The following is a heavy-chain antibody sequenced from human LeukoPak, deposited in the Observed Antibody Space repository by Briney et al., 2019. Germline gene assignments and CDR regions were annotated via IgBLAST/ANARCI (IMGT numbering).Heavy chain of an antibody. CDR2: IKGKAEGGTT. J-gene: IGHJ4*02. V-gene: IGHV3-15*01. CDR1: GFTFSNAC. CDR3: TTGTWIQLWLADY. Sequence: PGGSLRPSCAASGFTFSNACMSWVCQAPGKGLEWVGHIKGKAEGGTTDYAAPVQGRFTISRDDSKNTLYLQMNSLKTEDTAVYYCTTGTWIQLWLADYWGQGTLVTVS. D-gene: IGHD5-18*01.